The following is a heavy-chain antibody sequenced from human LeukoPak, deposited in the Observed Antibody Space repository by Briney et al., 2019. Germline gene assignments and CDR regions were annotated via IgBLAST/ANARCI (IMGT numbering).Heavy chain of an antibody. J-gene: IGHJ6*02. CDR1: GGSISSGGYS. D-gene: IGHD5-18*01. CDR2: IYHSGST. Sequence: SDTLSLICAVSGGSISSGGYSWSWIRQPPGKGLEWIGYIYHSGSTYYNPSLKSRVTISVDRSKNQFSLKLSSVTAADTAVYYCARGGYSYGYPRYYYGMDVWGQGTTVTVSS. CDR3: ARGGYSYGYPRYYYGMDV. V-gene: IGHV4-30-2*01.